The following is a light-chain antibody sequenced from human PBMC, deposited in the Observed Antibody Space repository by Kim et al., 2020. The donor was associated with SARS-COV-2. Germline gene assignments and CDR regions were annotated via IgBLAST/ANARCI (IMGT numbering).Light chain of an antibody. V-gene: IGLV2-8*01. CDR1: SSDVGGYNF. CDR2: EVT. CDR3: SSYTASYSWV. Sequence: GRSFTISCTGTSSDVGGYNFVSWYQQHPGKAPKLIIYEVTKRPSGVPGRFSGSKSGNTASLTVSGLQAEDEADYYCSSYTASYSWVFGGGTQLTVL. J-gene: IGLJ3*02.